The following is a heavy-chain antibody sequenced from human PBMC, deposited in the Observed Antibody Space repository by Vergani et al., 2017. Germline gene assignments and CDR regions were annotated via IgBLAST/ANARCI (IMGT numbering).Heavy chain of an antibody. D-gene: IGHD6-19*01. CDR3: ARHSPVEWLVKLGWIDP. CDR1: GASINNDFYY. V-gene: IGHV4-61*02. J-gene: IGHJ5*02. CDR2: IYVSGIT. Sequence: QVQLQESGPGLVKPSQTLSLTCTVSGASINNDFYYWHWIRQPAGKGLEWIGRIYVSGITDYNSSLQSRVSMSVDTSKNQFSLTLTSVTAADTAVYFCARHSPVEWLVKLGWIDPWGQGSLVTVSS.